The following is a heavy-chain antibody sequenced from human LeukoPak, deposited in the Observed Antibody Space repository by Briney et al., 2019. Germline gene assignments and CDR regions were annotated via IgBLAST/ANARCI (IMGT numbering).Heavy chain of an antibody. Sequence: GESLKISCKASGYSFTTYWIGWVRQMPGKGLEWMGIIYPGDSDTRYSPSFQGQVTISADKSISTAYLQWSSLKASDTAMYYCARAPPARTWELQRNYFDYWGQGTLVTVSS. D-gene: IGHD1-26*01. CDR3: ARAPPARTWELQRNYFDY. V-gene: IGHV5-51*01. CDR2: IYPGDSDT. J-gene: IGHJ4*02. CDR1: GYSFTTYW.